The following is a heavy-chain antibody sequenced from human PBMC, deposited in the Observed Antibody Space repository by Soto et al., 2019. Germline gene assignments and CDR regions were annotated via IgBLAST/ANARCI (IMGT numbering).Heavy chain of an antibody. V-gene: IGHV3-11*01. CDR1: GFTFSDYY. Sequence: SGGSLRLSCAASGFTFSDYYMSWIRQAPGKGLEWVSYISSSGSTIYYADSVKGRFTISRDNAKNSLYLQMNSLRAEDTAVYYCARDHRASYGSHYFDYWGQGTLVTVSS. CDR2: ISSSGSTI. CDR3: ARDHRASYGSHYFDY. J-gene: IGHJ4*02. D-gene: IGHD5-18*01.